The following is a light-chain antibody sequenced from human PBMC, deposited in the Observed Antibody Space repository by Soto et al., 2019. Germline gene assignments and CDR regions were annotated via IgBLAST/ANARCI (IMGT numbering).Light chain of an antibody. Sequence: QSVLTQPPSVSGAPGQRVTISCTGSSSNIGAGYDVHWYQQVPGTAPNLLIDGNTNRPSGVPDRFSGSKSGTSASLAITGLQAEDEADYYCQSYDSSLRECVFGTGTKLTVL. CDR1: SSNIGAGYD. CDR3: QSYDSSLRECV. V-gene: IGLV1-40*01. J-gene: IGLJ1*01. CDR2: GNT.